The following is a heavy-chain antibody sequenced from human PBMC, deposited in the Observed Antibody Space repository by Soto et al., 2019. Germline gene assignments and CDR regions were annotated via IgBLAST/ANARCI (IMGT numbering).Heavy chain of an antibody. Sequence: GGSLILSCAAAGFTFSSYAMSWVRQAPGKGLEWVSAISVSGGDTYYADSVKARFTISSDNSRNTLYLQMNSLRAEDTAVYYCAKAAGSSWGTEHFQHWGQGTLVTVSS. D-gene: IGHD6-13*01. J-gene: IGHJ1*01. V-gene: IGHV3-23*01. CDR3: AKAAGSSWGTEHFQH. CDR2: ISVSGGDT. CDR1: GFTFSSYA.